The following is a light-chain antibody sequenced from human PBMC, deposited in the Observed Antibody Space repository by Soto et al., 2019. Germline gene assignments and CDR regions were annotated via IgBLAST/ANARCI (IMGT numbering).Light chain of an antibody. Sequence: SYELTQPPSVSASPGQTASITCSGDKLGDKYAYWYQQKPGQSPALVIYEDRKRPSGIPERFSGSNSGNTATLTISGTRAMDEADYYCQAWDSNTDVVFGGGTKLTVL. J-gene: IGLJ2*01. CDR3: QAWDSNTDVV. V-gene: IGLV3-1*01. CDR1: KLGDKY. CDR2: EDR.